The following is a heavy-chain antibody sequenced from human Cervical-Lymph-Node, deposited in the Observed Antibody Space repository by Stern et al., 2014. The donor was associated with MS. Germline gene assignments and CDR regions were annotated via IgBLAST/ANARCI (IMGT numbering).Heavy chain of an antibody. Sequence: EVQLVESGGGLVQPGRSLRLSCAASGFIFEDYAMNWVRQVPGKGLEWVAGISWNSGSIGYAESVKGRFTVSRDNAKKSLYLQMNSLRAEDTARYYCAKDAFSSWFYFDSWGQGTLVTVSS. CDR1: GFIFEDYA. CDR3: AKDAFSSWFYFDS. J-gene: IGHJ4*02. V-gene: IGHV3-9*01. CDR2: ISWNSGSI. D-gene: IGHD6-13*01.